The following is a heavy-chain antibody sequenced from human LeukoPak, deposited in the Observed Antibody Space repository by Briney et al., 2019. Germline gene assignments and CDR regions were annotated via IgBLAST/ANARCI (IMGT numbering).Heavy chain of an antibody. V-gene: IGHV3-33*01. CDR2: IWYDGSNK. CDR3: ARAAAESYFDY. J-gene: IGHJ4*02. CDR1: GFSFSSYG. Sequence: PGGSLRLSCAASGFSFSSYGIQWVRQAPGKGLEWVAGIWYDGSNKYYADSVKGRFTISRDNSKNTLYLQMNSLRAEDTAVYYCARAAAESYFDYWGQGTLVTVSS.